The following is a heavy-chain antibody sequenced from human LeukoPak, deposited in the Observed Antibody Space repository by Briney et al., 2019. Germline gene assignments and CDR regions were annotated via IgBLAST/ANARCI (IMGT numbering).Heavy chain of an antibody. D-gene: IGHD3-10*01. CDR3: ARGDYGSGTYLWGS. Sequence: PSETLSLTCAVYGGSFSGYYWSWIRQPPGKGLEWIGEINHSGSTNYNPSLKSRVTISVDTSKNQFSLKLSSVTAADTAVYYCARGDYGSGTYLWGSWGQGILVTVSP. CDR2: INHSGST. CDR1: GGSFSGYY. J-gene: IGHJ5*02. V-gene: IGHV4-34*01.